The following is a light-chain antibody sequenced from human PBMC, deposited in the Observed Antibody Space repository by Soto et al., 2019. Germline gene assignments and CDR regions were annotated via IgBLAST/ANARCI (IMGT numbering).Light chain of an antibody. CDR3: QQYGNSPIT. Sequence: EIVLTQSPATLSLSPGERATLSCRASQSVSNYLAWYRQKPGQAPRLLIYGASSRATGIPDRFSGSGSGTDFTLTISRLEPEDFAVYYCQQYGNSPITFGQGTRLEIK. CDR2: GAS. J-gene: IGKJ5*01. CDR1: QSVSNY. V-gene: IGKV3-20*01.